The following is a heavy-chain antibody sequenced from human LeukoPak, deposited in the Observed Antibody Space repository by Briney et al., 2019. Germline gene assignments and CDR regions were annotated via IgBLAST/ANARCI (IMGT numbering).Heavy chain of an antibody. V-gene: IGHV4-59*13. CDR1: GGAISSYY. CDR2: IYYSGYT. CDR3: ARDSTMVRGVIDSYGMDV. D-gene: IGHD3-10*01. Sequence: PSETLSLTCTVSGGAISSYYLSWIRQPPGKGLEWIGYIYYSGYTNYNPSLKSRVPMSVDTSKDQFALKLRTVTAADTAVYYCARDSTMVRGVIDSYGMDVWGQGTTVTISS. J-gene: IGHJ6*02.